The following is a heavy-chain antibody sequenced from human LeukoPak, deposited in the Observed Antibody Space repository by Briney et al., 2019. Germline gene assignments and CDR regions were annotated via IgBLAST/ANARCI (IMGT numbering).Heavy chain of an antibody. CDR3: ARDNYYDSSGYFTSYYFDY. CDR1: GFTFSGYA. J-gene: IGHJ4*02. V-gene: IGHV3-64*01. D-gene: IGHD3-22*01. Sequence: GGSLRLSCAASGFTFSGYAMHWVRQAPGKGLEYVSAISSNGGSTYYANSVKGRFTISRDNSKNTLYLQMGSLRAEDMAVYYCARDNYYDSSGYFTSYYFDYWGQGTLVTVSS. CDR2: ISSNGGST.